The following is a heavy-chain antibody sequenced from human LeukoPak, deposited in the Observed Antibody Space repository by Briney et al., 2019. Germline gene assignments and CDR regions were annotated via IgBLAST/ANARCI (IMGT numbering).Heavy chain of an antibody. CDR3: ARMGATRFYYFDY. CDR1: GFTFSSYG. Sequence: GGSLRPSCAASGFTFSSYGMHWVRQAPGKGLEWVAVIWYDGSNKYYADSVKGRFTISRDNSKNTLYLQMNSLRAEDTAVYYCARMGATRFYYFDYWGQGTLVTVSS. D-gene: IGHD1-26*01. V-gene: IGHV3-33*01. CDR2: IWYDGSNK. J-gene: IGHJ4*02.